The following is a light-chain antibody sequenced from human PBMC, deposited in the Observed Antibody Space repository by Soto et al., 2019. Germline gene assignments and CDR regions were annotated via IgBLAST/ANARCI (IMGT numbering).Light chain of an antibody. V-gene: IGKV1-27*01. CDR3: QKYNNAPWT. CDR2: TAS. CDR1: QGISNY. Sequence: DLQMTQSPSSLSASVGDRVTITCRASQGISNYLAWYQQKPGKVPKLLIHTASTLRSGVPSRFSGSGSGTDFTLTISSLQPEDVATYYCQKYNNAPWTFGQGTKVDIK. J-gene: IGKJ1*01.